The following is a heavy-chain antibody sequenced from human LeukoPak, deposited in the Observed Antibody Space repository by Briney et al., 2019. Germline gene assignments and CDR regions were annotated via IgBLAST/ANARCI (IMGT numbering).Heavy chain of an antibody. J-gene: IGHJ1*01. D-gene: IGHD2-2*02. Sequence: ASVKVSCKASGYTFTSHGISWVLPAPGHRLEWMGRISAYNGNTNYAQKLQGRVTMTTDTSTSTAYMELRSLRSDDTAVYYCARDLEDIVVVPAAIVYFQHWGQGTLVTVSS. CDR3: ARDLEDIVVVPAAIVYFQH. CDR2: ISAYNGNT. V-gene: IGHV1-18*01. CDR1: GYTFTSHG.